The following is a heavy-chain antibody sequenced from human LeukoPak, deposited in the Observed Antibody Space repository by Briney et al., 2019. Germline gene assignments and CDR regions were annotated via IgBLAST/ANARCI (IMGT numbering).Heavy chain of an antibody. CDR3: ARDRGVVVPAAPFDY. CDR1: GYTFTSYG. D-gene: IGHD2-2*01. Sequence: ASVKVSCKASGYTFTSYGISWVRQAPGQGLEWMGWISAYNGNTNYAQKLQGRVTMTTDTSTSTAYMELRSLRSDDTAVYYCARDRGVVVPAAPFDYWGRGTLVTVSS. CDR2: ISAYNGNT. V-gene: IGHV1-18*01. J-gene: IGHJ4*02.